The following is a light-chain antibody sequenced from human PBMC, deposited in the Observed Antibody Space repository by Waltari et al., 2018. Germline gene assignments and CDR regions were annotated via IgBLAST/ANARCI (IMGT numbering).Light chain of an antibody. CDR1: QSVSSTY. CDR3: QQYDGSPHT. J-gene: IGKJ1*01. V-gene: IGKV3-20*01. CDR2: ASS. Sequence: ELVLTQSPGTLSMCPGEGATLSCRASQSVSSTYIAWYQQRPGQAPRLLIYASSSRATGIPDRFSGSGSATDFTLTISRLEPEDFAVYYCQQYDGSPHTFGQGTKVEMK.